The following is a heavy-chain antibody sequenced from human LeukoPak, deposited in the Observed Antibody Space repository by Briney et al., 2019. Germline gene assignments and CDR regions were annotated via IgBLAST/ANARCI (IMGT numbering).Heavy chain of an antibody. J-gene: IGHJ6*03. CDR3: ARLGAAAGTGYYYYMDV. CDR2: IYPGDSDT. Sequence: GASLKISCKGSGYSFTSYWIGWVRQMPGKGLEWMGIIYPGDSDTRYSPSFQGQVTISADKSISTAYLQWSSLKASDTAMYYCARLGAAAGTGYYYYMDVWGKGTTVTVSS. CDR1: GYSFTSYW. D-gene: IGHD6-13*01. V-gene: IGHV5-51*01.